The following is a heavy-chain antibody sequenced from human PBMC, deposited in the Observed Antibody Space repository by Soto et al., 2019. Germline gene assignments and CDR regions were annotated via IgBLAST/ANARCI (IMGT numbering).Heavy chain of an antibody. CDR1: GGSISSGGYS. Sequence: QLQLQESGSGLVKPSQTLSLTCAVSGGSISSGGYSWSWIRPPPGKGLVGIGYIYHSGSTYYHPSIKSRVTRSVDRSKNQFSLKLSSVTAADTAVYYCARVPGPWGQAPLVPVSS. J-gene: IGHJ5*02. CDR2: IYHSGST. V-gene: IGHV4-30-2*01. D-gene: IGHD7-27*01. CDR3: ARVPGP.